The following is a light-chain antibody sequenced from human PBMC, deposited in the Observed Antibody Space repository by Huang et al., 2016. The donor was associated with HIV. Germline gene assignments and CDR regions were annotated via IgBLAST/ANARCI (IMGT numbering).Light chain of an antibody. CDR2: AAS. CDR3: QQSDSTPYT. V-gene: IGKV1-39*01. CDR1: QSLSSS. J-gene: IGKJ2*01. Sequence: DLQMTQSPSSLSASVGDRVTISCRSSQSLSSSFNWYQQRPGKAPKLLLYAASSLQSGVPSRFSGSGSGTDFSLTINSLQPEDFATYYCQQSDSTPYTFGQGTKLEIK.